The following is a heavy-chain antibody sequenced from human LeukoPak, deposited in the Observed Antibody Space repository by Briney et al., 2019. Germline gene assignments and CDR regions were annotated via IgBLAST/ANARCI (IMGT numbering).Heavy chain of an antibody. Sequence: GGSLRLSCAASGFTFSSYGMNWVRQAPGKGLEWVSYISPSSSTIYYADSGKGRFTISRDNAKNSLYLQMNSLRAEDTAVYYCAREHTPFGSGCTAAYWGQGTLVTVSP. J-gene: IGHJ4*02. CDR2: ISPSSSTI. D-gene: IGHD6-19*01. V-gene: IGHV3-48*01. CDR3: AREHTPFGSGCTAAY. CDR1: GFTFSSYG.